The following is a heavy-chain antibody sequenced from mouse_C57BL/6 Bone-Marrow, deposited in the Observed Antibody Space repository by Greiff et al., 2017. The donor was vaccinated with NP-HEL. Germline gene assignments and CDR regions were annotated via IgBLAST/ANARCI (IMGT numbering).Heavy chain of an antibody. CDR3: AIIYYGNFY. D-gene: IGHD2-1*01. CDR2: INPYNGGT. J-gene: IGHJ2*01. CDR1: GYTFTDYY. Sequence: EVQLQQSGPVLVKPGASVKMSCKASGYTFTDYYMNWVKQSHGKSLEWIGVINPYNGGTSYNQKFKGKATLTVDKSSSTAYMELNSLTSEDSAVYYCAIIYYGNFYWGQGTTLTVSS. V-gene: IGHV1-19*01.